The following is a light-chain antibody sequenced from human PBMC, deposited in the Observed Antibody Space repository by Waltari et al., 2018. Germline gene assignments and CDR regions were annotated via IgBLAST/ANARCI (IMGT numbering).Light chain of an antibody. Sequence: DIQMTQSPSALSASVGNRVTVFCRATQDISHYLAWFQHKPGKGPRRLIFVASSLQSGVPPRCSGSGSGTEFTLTISSLQPEDSATYYCLQYVSSSLWTFGQGTKVEI. CDR2: VAS. CDR1: QDISHY. CDR3: LQYVSSSLWT. J-gene: IGKJ1*01. V-gene: IGKV1-17*03.